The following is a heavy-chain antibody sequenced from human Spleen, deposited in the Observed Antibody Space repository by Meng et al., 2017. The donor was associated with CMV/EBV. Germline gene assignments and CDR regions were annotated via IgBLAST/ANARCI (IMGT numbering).Heavy chain of an antibody. Sequence: SETLSLTCTVSGRSVSSGNYYWNWIRQPPGKGLEWIGCPYYIGSTNYNPALKSRVTISVDTSKNQFSLKLSSVTAADTAVYYCARDRDGEYRSLPYAFDIWGQGTMVTVSS. D-gene: IGHD4-17*01. CDR2: PYYIGST. V-gene: IGHV4-61*01. CDR3: ARDRDGEYRSLPYAFDI. J-gene: IGHJ3*02. CDR1: GRSVSSGNYY.